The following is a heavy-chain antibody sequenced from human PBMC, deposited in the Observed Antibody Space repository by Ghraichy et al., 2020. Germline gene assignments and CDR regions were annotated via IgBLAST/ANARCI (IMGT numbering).Heavy chain of an antibody. J-gene: IGHJ4*02. CDR2: ISSSSSTI. D-gene: IGHD3-3*01. CDR1: GFTFSSYS. V-gene: IGHV3-48*02. Sequence: GGSLRLSCAASGFTFSSYSMNWVRQAPGKGPEWVSYISSSSSTIYYAVSVEGRFTISRDNAKNSLYLQMNSLRDEDTAVYYCAREVFWSGSYGEGFEYFDYWGQVTLVTVSS. CDR3: AREVFWSGSYGEGFEYFDY.